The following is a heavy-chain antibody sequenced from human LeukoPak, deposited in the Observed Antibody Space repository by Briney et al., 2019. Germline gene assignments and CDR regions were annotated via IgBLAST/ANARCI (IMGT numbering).Heavy chain of an antibody. D-gene: IGHD3-9*01. CDR2: INHSGST. Sequence: SETLSLTCAVYGGSFSGYYWSWIRQPPGKGLEWIGEINHSGSTNYNPSLKSRVTISVDTSKNQFSLNLSSVTAADTAVYYCARPHSTFFDQDAAYYFDYWGQGTLVTVSS. CDR3: ARPHSTFFDQDAAYYFDY. J-gene: IGHJ4*02. CDR1: GGSFSGYY. V-gene: IGHV4-34*01.